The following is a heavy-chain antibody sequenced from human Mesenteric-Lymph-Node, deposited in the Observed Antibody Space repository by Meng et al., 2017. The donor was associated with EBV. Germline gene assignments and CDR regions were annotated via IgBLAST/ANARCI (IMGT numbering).Heavy chain of an antibody. V-gene: IGHV1-69*01. CDR2: IVAVFGTT. CDR3: ARQGNYYGSGTHAHFDY. J-gene: IGHJ4*02. CDR1: GGIFRSHA. Sequence: VQLVQSGAEVKKPGSLLKVSCKASGGIFRSHAISWVRQAPGQGLEWMGGIVAVFGTTHYAQKFQGRVTITADESTSTVYMELSSLRSEDTAVYYCARQGNYYGSGTHAHFDYWGQGALVTVSS. D-gene: IGHD3-10*01.